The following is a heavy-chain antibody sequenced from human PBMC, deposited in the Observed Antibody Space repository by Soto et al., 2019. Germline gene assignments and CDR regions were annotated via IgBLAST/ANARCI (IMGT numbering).Heavy chain of an antibody. CDR3: ATSSVSRLLKLWYFDV. J-gene: IGHJ2*01. CDR1: GFTFSSYS. V-gene: IGHV3-30-3*01. D-gene: IGHD2-8*01. CDR2: ISYDGNKK. Sequence: QVQLVESGGGVVQPGRSLRLSCAASGFTFSSYSMHWVRQAPGKGLEWVAVISYDGNKKYYADSVKGRFTISRDKSKNTLYLQMNSLRAEDTAVYYCATSSVSRLLKLWYFDVWGRGTLVTVSS.